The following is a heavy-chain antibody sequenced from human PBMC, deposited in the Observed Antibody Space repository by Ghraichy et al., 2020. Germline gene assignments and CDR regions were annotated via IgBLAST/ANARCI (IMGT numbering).Heavy chain of an antibody. CDR3: AKVLEAKVAMIDVFHD. Sequence: GGSLRLSCAASGITFSSYAMSWVRQAPGKGLEWVSTISGSGSSTYYADSVKGRFTISRDNSKNTLYLQMNSLRAEDTAVYYCAKVLEAKVAMIDVFHDWGQGTLVIVSS. CDR1: GITFSSYA. D-gene: IGHD5-12*01. J-gene: IGHJ4*02. V-gene: IGHV3-23*01. CDR2: ISGSGSST.